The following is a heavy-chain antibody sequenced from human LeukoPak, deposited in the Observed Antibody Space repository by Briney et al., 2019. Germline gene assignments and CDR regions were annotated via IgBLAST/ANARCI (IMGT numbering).Heavy chain of an antibody. Sequence: SETLSLTCTVSGGSISSSNYYWGWIRQPPGKGLEWIGSIYYSGSTYYSPSIKSRVTISVDTSKNQFSLKLSSVTAADTAVYYCARAAGDYCTNGVCYKDYYYMDVWGKGTTVTVSS. D-gene: IGHD2-8*01. CDR1: GGSISSSNYY. CDR2: IYYSGST. CDR3: ARAAGDYCTNGVCYKDYYYMDV. V-gene: IGHV4-39*07. J-gene: IGHJ6*03.